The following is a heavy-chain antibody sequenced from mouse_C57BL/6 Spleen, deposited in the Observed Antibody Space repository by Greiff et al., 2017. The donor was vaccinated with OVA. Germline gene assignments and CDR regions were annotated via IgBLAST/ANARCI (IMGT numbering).Heavy chain of an antibody. CDR3: AKHGDYYGSSAWYFDV. CDR1: GFSLTSYG. J-gene: IGHJ1*03. CDR2: IWGDGDT. Sequence: QVQLKQSGPGLVAPSQSLSITCTVSGFSLTSYGVSWVRQPPGKGLEWLGVIWGDGDTNYHSTPLSRLSISKDNSKRQVFLKLNRLQTDDTATYYCAKHGDYYGSSAWYFDVWGTGTTVTVSS. V-gene: IGHV2-3*01. D-gene: IGHD1-1*01.